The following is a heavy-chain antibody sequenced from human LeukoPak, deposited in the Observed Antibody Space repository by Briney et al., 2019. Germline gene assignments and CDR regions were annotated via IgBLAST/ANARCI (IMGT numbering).Heavy chain of an antibody. CDR3: ARDSSGSYPDY. Sequence: SETLSLTCTVSGGSISSYYWSWIRQPPGKGLEWIGYIYYSGSTYYNPSLKSRVTISVDASKNQFSLKLSSVTAADTAVYYCARDSSGSYPDYWGQGTLVTVSS. CDR2: IYYSGST. J-gene: IGHJ4*02. CDR1: GGSISSYY. D-gene: IGHD1-26*01. V-gene: IGHV4-59*12.